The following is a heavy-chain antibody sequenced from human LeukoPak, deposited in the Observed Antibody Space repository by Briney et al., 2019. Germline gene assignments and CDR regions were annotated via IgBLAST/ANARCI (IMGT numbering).Heavy chain of an antibody. J-gene: IGHJ4*02. V-gene: IGHV3-21*01. Sequence: GGPLRLSCAASGFIFSSYSMHWVRQSPGEGLVWVSSISSSSTYIYYAVSVKGRFTISRDNAKNSLYLQMNSLRAEDTAVYYCARDGERGELSLYMDYWGQGTLVTVSS. CDR3: ARDGERGELSLYMDY. D-gene: IGHD3-16*02. CDR1: GFIFSSYS. CDR2: ISSSSTYI.